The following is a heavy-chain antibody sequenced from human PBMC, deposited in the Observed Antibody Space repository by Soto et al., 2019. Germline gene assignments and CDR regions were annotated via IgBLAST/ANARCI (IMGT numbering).Heavy chain of an antibody. J-gene: IGHJ6*02. D-gene: IGHD3-16*02. CDR2: IDPSDSYT. CDR1: GYSFTSYW. Sequence: PGESLKISCKGSGYSFTSYWISWVRQMPGKGLEWMGRIDPSDSYTNYSPSFQGHVTISADKSISTAYLQWSSLKASDTAMYYCARLYREGRYYYGMGVWGQGTTVTVSS. V-gene: IGHV5-10-1*01. CDR3: ARLYREGRYYYGMGV.